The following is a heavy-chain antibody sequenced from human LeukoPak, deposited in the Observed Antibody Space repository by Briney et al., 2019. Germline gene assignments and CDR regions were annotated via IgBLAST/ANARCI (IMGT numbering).Heavy chain of an antibody. D-gene: IGHD1-7*01. Sequence: GGSLRLSCAASGFTFSSYAMHWVRQAPGKGLEWVAVISYDGSNKYYAGSVKGRFTISRDNSKNTLYLQMNSLRAEDTAVYYCARMKLELLNIDYWGQGTLVTVSS. CDR1: GFTFSSYA. J-gene: IGHJ4*02. V-gene: IGHV3-30-3*01. CDR2: ISYDGSNK. CDR3: ARMKLELLNIDY.